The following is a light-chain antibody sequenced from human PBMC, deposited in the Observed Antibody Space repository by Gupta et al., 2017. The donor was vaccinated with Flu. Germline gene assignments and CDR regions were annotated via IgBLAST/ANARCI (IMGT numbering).Light chain of an antibody. CDR2: AVS. Sequence: DIQMTQSPASLSASVGDRVTITCRASQTIRSYLNWYQQRPGKAPKLLIYAVSTLHGGVPSRFSGSGSGTDFTLTITRLQPEDFATYYCQQTSRAPRTFGQGTKVEIK. CDR3: QQTSRAPRT. CDR1: QTIRSY. V-gene: IGKV1-39*01. J-gene: IGKJ1*01.